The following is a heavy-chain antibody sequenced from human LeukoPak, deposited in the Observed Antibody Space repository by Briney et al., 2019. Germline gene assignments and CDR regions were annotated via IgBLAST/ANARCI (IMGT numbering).Heavy chain of an antibody. CDR1: GGSFSAYY. Sequence: SETLSLTCAVYGGSFSAYYWSWIRQPPGKGLEWIGEINHSGSTNYNPSLKSRVTISVDTSKNQFSLKLSSVTAADTAVYYCARSIAAAGNNWFDPWGQGTLVTVSS. D-gene: IGHD6-13*01. CDR3: ARSIAAAGNNWFDP. V-gene: IGHV4-34*01. CDR2: INHSGST. J-gene: IGHJ5*02.